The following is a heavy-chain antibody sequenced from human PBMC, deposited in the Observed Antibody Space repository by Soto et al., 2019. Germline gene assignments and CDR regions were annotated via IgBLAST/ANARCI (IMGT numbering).Heavy chain of an antibody. CDR1: GFTFSPYA. Sequence: QVQLVESGGGVVQPGRSLRLSCAASGFTFSPYAMHWVRQAPGKGLEWVAVISFNESTKYYADSVKGRFTISRDNSKNTLYLQMNSLRPEDTAXYYCARXGXXXXXXXYFDXWGQGTLVTVSS. CDR2: ISFNESTK. V-gene: IGHV3-30-3*01. J-gene: IGHJ4*02. CDR3: ARXGXXXXXXXYFDX.